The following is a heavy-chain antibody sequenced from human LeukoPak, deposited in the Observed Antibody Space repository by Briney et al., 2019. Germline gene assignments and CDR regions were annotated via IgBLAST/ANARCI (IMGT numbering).Heavy chain of an antibody. CDR2: ISAYNGNT. D-gene: IGHD4-23*01. CDR1: GYTFTSYG. Sequence: ASVKVSCKASGYTFTSYGISWVRQAPGQGLEWMGWISAYNGNTNYAQKLQGRVTMTTDTSTSTAYMGLRSLRSDDTAVYYCARDVGYGGNDHNIGYWGQGTLVTVSS. J-gene: IGHJ4*02. V-gene: IGHV1-18*01. CDR3: ARDVGYGGNDHNIGY.